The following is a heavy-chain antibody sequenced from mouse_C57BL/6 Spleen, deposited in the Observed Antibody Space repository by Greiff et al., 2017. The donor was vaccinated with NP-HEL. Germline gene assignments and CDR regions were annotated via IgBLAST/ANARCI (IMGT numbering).Heavy chain of an antibody. D-gene: IGHD2-1*01. J-gene: IGHJ2*01. V-gene: IGHV3-1*01. CDR2: ISYSGST. CDR1: GYSITSGYD. CDR3: AREDGNYGFDY. Sequence: EVQLQESGPGMVKPSQSLSLTCTVTGYSITSGYDWHWIRHFPGNKLEWMGYISYSGSTNYNPSLKSRISITHDTSKNHFFLKLNSVTTEDTATYYCAREDGNYGFDYWGQGTTLTVSS.